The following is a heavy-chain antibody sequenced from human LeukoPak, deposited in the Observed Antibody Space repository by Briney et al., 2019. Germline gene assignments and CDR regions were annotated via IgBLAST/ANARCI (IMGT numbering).Heavy chain of an antibody. J-gene: IGHJ4*02. CDR1: GGSFSGYY. Sequence: SETLSLTCAVYGGSFSGYYWSWIRQPPGKGLEWLGEINHSGSTNYNPSLKSRVTISVDTSKNQFSLKLSSVTAADTAVYYCARAVGYYDYVWGSYRYTTSYFDYWGQGTLVTVSS. CDR2: INHSGST. D-gene: IGHD3-16*02. CDR3: ARAVGYYDYVWGSYRYTTSYFDY. V-gene: IGHV4-34*01.